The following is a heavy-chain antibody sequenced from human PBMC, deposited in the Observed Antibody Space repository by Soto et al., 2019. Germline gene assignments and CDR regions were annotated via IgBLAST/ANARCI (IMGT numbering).Heavy chain of an antibody. CDR1: GGSISSNNW. J-gene: IGHJ4*02. CDR2: IYHSEST. D-gene: IGHD4-17*01. Sequence: PSETLSLTCAVSGGSISSNNWWSWDRQPPGKGLEWIGEIYHSESTNYNPSLKSRVTISLDKSKNQFSLKLSSVTAADTAVYYCAREAMTTHSPRYFDYWGQGALVTVSS. CDR3: AREAMTTHSPRYFDY. V-gene: IGHV4-4*02.